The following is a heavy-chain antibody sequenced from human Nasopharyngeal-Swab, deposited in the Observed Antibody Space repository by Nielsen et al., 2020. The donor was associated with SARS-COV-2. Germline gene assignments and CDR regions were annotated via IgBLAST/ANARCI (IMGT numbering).Heavy chain of an antibody. J-gene: IGHJ6*03. V-gene: IGHV1-69*01. CDR2: IIPIFGTA. D-gene: IGHD6-13*01. Sequence: WVRQAPGQGLEWMGGIIPIFGTANYAQKFQGRVTITADESTSTAYMELSSLRSEDTAAYYCVTSSSKTINYYYYMDVWGKGTTVTVSS. CDR3: VTSSSKTINYYYYMDV.